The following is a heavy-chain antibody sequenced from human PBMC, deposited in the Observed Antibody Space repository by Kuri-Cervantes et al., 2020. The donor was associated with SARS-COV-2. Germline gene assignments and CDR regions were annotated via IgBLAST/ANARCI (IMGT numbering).Heavy chain of an antibody. CDR3: ARTSWIAVGGGVDY. CDR2: FDWDGDK. CDR1: GFSLSSNGMR. J-gene: IGHJ4*02. Sequence: SGPTLVKPTQTLTLTSTFTGFSLSSNGMRVSWIRQSPGKALEWLARFDWDGDKFYRPSLKTRLTISKDTYKNQVVLRMTNMDPGDTATYYCARTSWIAVGGGVDYWGQGILVTVSS. V-gene: IGHV2-70*04. D-gene: IGHD6-19*01.